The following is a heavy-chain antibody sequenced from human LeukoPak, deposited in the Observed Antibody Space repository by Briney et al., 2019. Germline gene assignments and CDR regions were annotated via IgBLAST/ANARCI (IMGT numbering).Heavy chain of an antibody. V-gene: IGHV3-21*01. CDR3: ARDLAYGDDGL. D-gene: IGHD4-17*01. CDR1: GFTFSSYG. CDR2: ISSSSSYI. J-gene: IGHJ4*02. Sequence: GGSLRLSCAASGFTFSSYGMHWVRQAPGKGLEWVAFISSSSSYIFYADSLKGRFTISRDNAKNSLYLQMNSLRADDTAVYYCARDLAYGDDGLWGQGTLVTVSS.